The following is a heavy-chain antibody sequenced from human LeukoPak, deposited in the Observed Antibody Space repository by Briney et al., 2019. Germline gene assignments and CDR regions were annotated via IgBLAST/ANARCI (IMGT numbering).Heavy chain of an antibody. CDR2: ISSSSSYI. CDR3: ASGYYDFWSGQGDY. CDR1: GFTFSSYS. D-gene: IGHD3-3*01. Sequence: GGSLRFSCAASGFTFSSYSMNWVRQAPGKGLEWVSSISSSSSYIYYADSVKGRFTISRDNAKNSLYLQMNSLRAEDTAVYYCASGYYDFWSGQGDYWGQGTLVTVSS. J-gene: IGHJ4*02. V-gene: IGHV3-21*01.